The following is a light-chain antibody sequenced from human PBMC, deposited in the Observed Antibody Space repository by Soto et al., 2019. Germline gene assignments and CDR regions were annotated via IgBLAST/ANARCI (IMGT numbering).Light chain of an antibody. CDR3: SSYAGSNNLI. J-gene: IGLJ2*01. CDR1: SSDVGAYNY. Sequence: QSALTQPPSASGSPGQSVTISCTGTSSDVGAYNYVSWYQQHPGKAPKLMIYEVSKRPSGVPDRFSGSKSGNTASLTVSVLQAEDEADYYCSSYAGSNNLIFGGGTKLTVL. CDR2: EVS. V-gene: IGLV2-8*01.